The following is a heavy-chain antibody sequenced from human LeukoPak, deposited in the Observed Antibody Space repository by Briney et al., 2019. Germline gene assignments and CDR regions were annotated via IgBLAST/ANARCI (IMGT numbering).Heavy chain of an antibody. CDR2: IGISAGST. CDR3: AKDRWDITIGDAVGF. J-gene: IGHJ3*01. Sequence: PGGSLRLSCEASGSTFDNSAMSWARQAPGEGLEWVSTIGISAGSTTYADAVKGRFTISRDNSKKRVMLQMNRLRVEDTPVYYCAKDRWDITIGDAVGFWGQGTKVAVSS. D-gene: IGHD3-3*01. V-gene: IGHV3-23*01. CDR1: GSTFDNSA.